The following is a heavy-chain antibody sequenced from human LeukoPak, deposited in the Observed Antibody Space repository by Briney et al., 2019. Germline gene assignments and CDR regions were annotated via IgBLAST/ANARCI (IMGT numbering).Heavy chain of an antibody. J-gene: IGHJ4*02. CDR3: AKDPKAGGSGEKKY. CDR1: GFTFSSYA. Sequence: GGSLRLSCAASGFTFSSYAMSWVRQAPGKGLEWVSAISGSGGSTYYADSVKGRFTISRDNSKNTLYLQMNSLRAEDTAVHYCAKDPKAGGSGEKKYWGQGTLVTVSS. D-gene: IGHD3-10*01. CDR2: ISGSGGST. V-gene: IGHV3-23*01.